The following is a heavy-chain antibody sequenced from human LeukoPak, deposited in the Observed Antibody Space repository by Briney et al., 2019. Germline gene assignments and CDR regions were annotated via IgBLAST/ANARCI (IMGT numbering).Heavy chain of an antibody. J-gene: IGHJ4*02. D-gene: IGHD3-3*01. Sequence: GGSLRLSCAASGLSFSGYWMHWVRQAPGKGLMWASRISSDGSTTDYAASVKGRFTISRDNAKNTVYLQMNSLRAEDMAVYYCTRDQDFWGQGTLVTVSS. V-gene: IGHV3-74*01. CDR3: TRDQDF. CDR1: GLSFSGYW. CDR2: ISSDGSTT.